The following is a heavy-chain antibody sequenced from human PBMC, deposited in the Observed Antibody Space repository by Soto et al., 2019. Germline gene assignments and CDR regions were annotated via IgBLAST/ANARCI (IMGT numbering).Heavy chain of an antibody. CDR1: GFTFNNYA. D-gene: IGHD3-10*01. Sequence: EVQLLESGGGLVQPGGSLRLSCAASGFTFNNYALSWVRQAPGKGLEWVSGISGSGGGAYNADRVKGRFTISRDNSKNTLYLQMNSLRAEDTAVYYCAKSRGSGTYYNPFDAFDICGQGTKVTVSS. CDR2: ISGSGGGA. V-gene: IGHV3-23*01. CDR3: AKSRGSGTYYNPFDAFDI. J-gene: IGHJ3*02.